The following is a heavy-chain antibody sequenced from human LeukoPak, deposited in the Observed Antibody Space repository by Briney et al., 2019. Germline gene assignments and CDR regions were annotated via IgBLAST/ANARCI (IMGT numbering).Heavy chain of an antibody. CDR2: INGDGSST. D-gene: IGHD1-7*01. J-gene: IGHJ4*02. V-gene: IGHV3-74*01. CDR3: AGGELLLDY. Sequence: GRSLRLSCAASGFTFRSYWMHWVRQAPGKGLVWVSRINGDGSSTSYADSVKGRFTISRDNAKNTLYLQMNSLRAEDTAVYYCAGGELLLDYWGQGTLVTVSS. CDR1: GFTFRSYW.